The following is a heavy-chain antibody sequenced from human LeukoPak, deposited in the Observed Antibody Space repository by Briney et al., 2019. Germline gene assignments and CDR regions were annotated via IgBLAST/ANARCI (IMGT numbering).Heavy chain of an antibody. Sequence: ASVKVSCKASGGTFISYAISWVRQAPGQGLEWMGGIIPMFGTANYAQKFQGRVTITADESTSTAYMELSSLRSEDTAVYYCAREMEDCSSTSCYGSWFDPWGQGTLVTVSS. CDR3: AREMEDCSSTSCYGSWFDP. D-gene: IGHD2-2*01. V-gene: IGHV1-69*01. CDR2: IIPMFGTA. CDR1: GGTFISYA. J-gene: IGHJ5*02.